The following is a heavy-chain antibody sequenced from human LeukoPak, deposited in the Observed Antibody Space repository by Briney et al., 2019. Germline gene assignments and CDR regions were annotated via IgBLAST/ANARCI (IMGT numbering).Heavy chain of an antibody. CDR2: IYYSGST. CDR3: ARRIFVGQRSWWFDP. D-gene: IGHD6-6*01. V-gene: IGHV4-59*01. J-gene: IGHJ5*02. Sequence: SETLSLTCTVLGGSISSYYWSWIRQPPGKGLGGLGYIYYSGSTNYNPSLKSRVTISVDTSKNQFSLKLSSVTAADTAVYYCARRIFVGQRSWWFDPWGQGTLVTVSS. CDR1: GGSISSYY.